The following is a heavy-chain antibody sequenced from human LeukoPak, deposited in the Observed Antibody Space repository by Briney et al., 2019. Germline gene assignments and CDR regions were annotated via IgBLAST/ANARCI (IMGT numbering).Heavy chain of an antibody. D-gene: IGHD3-10*01. J-gene: IGHJ6*03. CDR1: GYTFTSYG. Sequence: ASVKVSCKASGYTFTSYGISWVRQAPGQGLEWMGWISAYNGNTNYAQKLQGRVTMTTDTSTSTAYMELRSLRSDDTAVYYCARVETGVYYYYYMDVWGKGTTVTVSS. V-gene: IGHV1-18*01. CDR2: ISAYNGNT. CDR3: ARVETGVYYYYYMDV.